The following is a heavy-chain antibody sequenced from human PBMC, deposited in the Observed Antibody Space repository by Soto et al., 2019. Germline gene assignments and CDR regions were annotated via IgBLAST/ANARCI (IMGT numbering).Heavy chain of an antibody. D-gene: IGHD3-10*01. Sequence: HPGGSLRLSCAASGFTFSSYAMHWVRQAPGKGLEWVAVISYDGSNKYYADSVKGRFTISRDNSKNTLYLQMNSLRAEDTAVYYCAREDVYYGSGSYYCLDYWGQGALVTVSS. CDR1: GFTFSSYA. CDR2: ISYDGSNK. CDR3: AREDVYYGSGSYYCLDY. V-gene: IGHV3-30-3*01. J-gene: IGHJ4*02.